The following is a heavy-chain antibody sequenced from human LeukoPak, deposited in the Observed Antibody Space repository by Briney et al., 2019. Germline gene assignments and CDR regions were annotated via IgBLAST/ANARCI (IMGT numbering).Heavy chain of an antibody. CDR1: GGSISSGNYY. D-gene: IGHD3-22*01. CDR2: IYTSGGTSGST. CDR3: AWGDSSGYPFDP. Sequence: PSQTLSLTCTVSGGSISSGNYYWSWIRQPAGKGLEYIGRIYTSGGTSGSTYYNPSLKSRVTISVDTSKNQFSLKLSSVTAADTAAYYCAWGDSSGYPFDPWGQGTLVTVS. J-gene: IGHJ5*02. V-gene: IGHV4-61*02.